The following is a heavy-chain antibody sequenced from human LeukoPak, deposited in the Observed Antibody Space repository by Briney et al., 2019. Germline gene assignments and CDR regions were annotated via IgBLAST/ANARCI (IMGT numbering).Heavy chain of an antibody. V-gene: IGHV3-9*01. Sequence: GGSLRLSCAASGFTFDDYAMHWVRQAPGKGLEWVSGISWNSGSIGYADSVKGRFTIFRDNAKNSLYLQMNSLRAEDTALYYCAKVACSSTSCYRLGDAFDIWGQGTMVTVSS. J-gene: IGHJ3*02. CDR1: GFTFDDYA. CDR2: ISWNSGSI. D-gene: IGHD2-2*02. CDR3: AKVACSSTSCYRLGDAFDI.